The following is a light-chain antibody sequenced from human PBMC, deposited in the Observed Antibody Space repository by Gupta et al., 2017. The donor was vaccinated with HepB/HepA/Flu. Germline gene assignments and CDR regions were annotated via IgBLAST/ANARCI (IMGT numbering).Light chain of an antibody. CDR2: VAS. CDR3: MQTLDTPYT. V-gene: IGKV2-28*01. J-gene: IGKJ2*01. CDR1: QTLLHRDGYHF. Sequence: IVMTQSPLPLAVTPGEPASIPCRSSQTLLHRDGYHFLNWHVQKPGQSPHLLIYVASSRASGVPDRFNGSGSGTDFTLFISRVEAEDVGIYFCMQTLDTPYTFGQGTKLEI.